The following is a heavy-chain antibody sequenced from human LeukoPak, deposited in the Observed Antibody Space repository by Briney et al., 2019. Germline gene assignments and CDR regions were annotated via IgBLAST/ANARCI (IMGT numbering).Heavy chain of an antibody. D-gene: IGHD6-13*01. CDR1: GFTFSSYT. CDR2: ISSSGSYI. CDR3: ARDSSLDS. Sequence: GGSLRLSCAASGFTFSSYTMNWVRQAPGKGLEWVSSISSSGSYIYYADSVQGRFTISRNNAKNSLYLQMNGLRVEDTAVYYCARDSSLDSWGQGTLVTVSS. J-gene: IGHJ4*02. V-gene: IGHV3-21*01.